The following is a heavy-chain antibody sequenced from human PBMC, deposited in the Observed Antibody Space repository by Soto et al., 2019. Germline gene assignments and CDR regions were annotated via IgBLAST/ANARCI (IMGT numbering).Heavy chain of an antibody. CDR1: GFTFTSSA. CDR3: AAAGVGATDDSFDY. J-gene: IGHJ4*02. D-gene: IGHD1-26*01. Sequence: SVKVSCKASGFTFTSSAVQWVRQARGQRLEWIGWIVVGSGNTNCAQKFQERVTITRDMSTSTAYMELSSLRSEDTAVYYCAAAGVGATDDSFDYWGQGTLVTVSS. CDR2: IVVGSGNT. V-gene: IGHV1-58*01.